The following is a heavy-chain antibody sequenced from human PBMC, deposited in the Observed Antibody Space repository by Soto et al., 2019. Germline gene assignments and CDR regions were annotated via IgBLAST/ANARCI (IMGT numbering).Heavy chain of an antibody. CDR1: GGSISSGGYS. V-gene: IGHV4-30-2*01. CDR3: ASYGGNSPFDY. J-gene: IGHJ4*02. Sequence: SETLSLTCAVSGGSISSGGYSWSWIRQPPGKGLEWIGYIYHSGSTYYNPSLKSRVTISVDRSKNQFSLKLSSVTAADTAVYYCASYGGNSPFDYWGQGTLVTVSS. CDR2: IYHSGST. D-gene: IGHD4-17*01.